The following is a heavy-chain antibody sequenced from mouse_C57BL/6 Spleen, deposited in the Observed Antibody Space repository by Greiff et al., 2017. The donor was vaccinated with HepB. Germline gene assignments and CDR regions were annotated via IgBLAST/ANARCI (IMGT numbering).Heavy chain of an antibody. CDR3: TTSFAY. CDR1: GFTFSNYW. V-gene: IGHV6-3*01. CDR2: IRLKSDNYAT. J-gene: IGHJ3*01. Sequence: EVQLQQSGGGLVQPGGSMKLSCVASGFTFSNYWMNWVRQSPEKGLEWVAQIRLKSDNYATHYAESVKGRFTISRDDSKSSVYLQMNNLRAEDTGIYYCTTSFAYWGQGTLVTVSA.